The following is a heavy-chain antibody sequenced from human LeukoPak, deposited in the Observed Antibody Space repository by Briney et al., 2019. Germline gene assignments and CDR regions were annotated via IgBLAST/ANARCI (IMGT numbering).Heavy chain of an antibody. J-gene: IGHJ4*02. CDR1: GGSISNLNYY. D-gene: IGHD6-13*01. Sequence: SQTLSLTCTVSGGSISNLNYYWSWIRQPAGKGLEWIGRIYASGSTNYNPSLKSRVTISVDTSKNQFSLKLSSVTAADTAVYYCAADLAAAGYWGQGTLVTVSS. CDR3: AADLAAAGY. CDR2: IYASGST. V-gene: IGHV4-61*02.